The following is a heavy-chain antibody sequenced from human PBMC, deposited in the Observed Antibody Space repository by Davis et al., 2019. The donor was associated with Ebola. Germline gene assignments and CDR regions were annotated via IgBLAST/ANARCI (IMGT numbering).Heavy chain of an antibody. D-gene: IGHD6-13*01. CDR1: GGSISSHY. CDR2: IYYSGST. CDR3: ARVGYSSRWYVGDYYYGMDV. J-gene: IGHJ6*02. Sequence: PSETLSPTCTVSGGSISSHYWSWIRQLPGKGLEWIGYIYYSGSTNYNPSLKSRVTTSVDTSKNQFSLKLSSVTAADTAVYYCARVGYSSRWYVGDYYYGMDVWGQGTTVTVSS. V-gene: IGHV4-59*11.